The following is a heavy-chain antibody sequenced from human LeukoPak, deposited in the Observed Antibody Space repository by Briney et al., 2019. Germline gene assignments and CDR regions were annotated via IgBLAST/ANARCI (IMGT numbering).Heavy chain of an antibody. CDR1: GGSISSGGYY. Sequence: PSQTLSLTCTVSGGSISSGGYYWSWIRQHPGKGLEWIGYIYYSGSTYYNPSLKSRVTISVDSSKNQFSLKLSSVTAADTAVYYCASLNDSSGYQIDPWGQGTLVTVSS. J-gene: IGHJ5*02. CDR2: IYYSGST. V-gene: IGHV4-31*03. CDR3: ASLNDSSGYQIDP. D-gene: IGHD3-22*01.